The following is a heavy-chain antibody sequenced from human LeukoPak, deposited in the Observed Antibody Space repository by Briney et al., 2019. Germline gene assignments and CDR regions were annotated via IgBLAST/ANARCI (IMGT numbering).Heavy chain of an antibody. D-gene: IGHD4-11*01. V-gene: IGHV4-39*07. CDR3: PRLLYSNLDY. CDR2: IYYSGST. J-gene: IGHJ4*02. CDR1: GGSISSSSYY. Sequence: SETLSLTCTVSGGSISSSSYYWGWIRQPPGKGLEWIGSIYYSGSTYYNPSLKSRVTISVDTSKNQFSLKLSSVTAADTAVYYCPRLLYSNLDYWGQGTLVTVSS.